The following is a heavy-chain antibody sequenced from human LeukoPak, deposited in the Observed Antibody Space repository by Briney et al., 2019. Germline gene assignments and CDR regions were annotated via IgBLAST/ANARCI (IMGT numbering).Heavy chain of an antibody. CDR3: AASTVTTSSLDY. D-gene: IGHD4-17*01. Sequence: GGSLRLSCAASGFTFSSYGMHWVRQAPGRGLEWVAFIRYDGSNKYYADSVKGRFTISRDNSKNTLYLQMNSLRAEDTAVYYCAASTVTTSSLDYWGQGTLVTVSS. V-gene: IGHV3-30*02. CDR2: IRYDGSNK. J-gene: IGHJ4*02. CDR1: GFTFSSYG.